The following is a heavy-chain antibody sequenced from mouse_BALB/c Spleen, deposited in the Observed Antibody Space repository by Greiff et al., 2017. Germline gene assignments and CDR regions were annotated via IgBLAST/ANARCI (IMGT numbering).Heavy chain of an antibody. J-gene: IGHJ3*01. CDR1: GFNIKDYY. Sequence: EVQLQQSGAELVRSGASVKLSCTASGFNIKDYYMPWVKQRPEQGLEWIGWIDPENGDTEYAPKFQGKATMTADTSSSTAYMQLSSLTSEDSAVYFCARPLTGKRGFAYWGQGTLVTVSA. D-gene: IGHD4-1*01. V-gene: IGHV14-4*02. CDR3: ARPLTGKRGFAY. CDR2: IDPENGDT.